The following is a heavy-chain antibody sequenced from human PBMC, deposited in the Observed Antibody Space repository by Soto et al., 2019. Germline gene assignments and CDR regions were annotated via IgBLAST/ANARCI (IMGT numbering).Heavy chain of an antibody. V-gene: IGHV1-8*01. J-gene: IGHJ6*03. CDR2: MNPNSGNT. D-gene: IGHD2-2*02. Sequence: QVQLVQSGAEVKKPGASVKVSCKASGYTFTSYDINWVRQATGQGLEWMGWMNPNSGNTGYAQKFQGRVTMTRNTSISTAYMGLSSVRSEDTAVYYCARGRQYLYYYYYMDVWGKGTTVTVSS. CDR3: ARGRQYLYYYYYMDV. CDR1: GYTFTSYD.